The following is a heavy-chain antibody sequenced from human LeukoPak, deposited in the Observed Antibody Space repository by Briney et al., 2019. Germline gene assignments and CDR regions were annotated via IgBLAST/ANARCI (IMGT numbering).Heavy chain of an antibody. V-gene: IGHV3-74*01. Sequence: PGGSLRLSCAASGFTFSSYWMHWVRQVPGKGLVWVSRINSDGSSTSHADSVKGRFTISRDNAKNTLYLQMNSLRAEDTAAYYCARGYSNGYRIDYWGQGTLVTVSS. J-gene: IGHJ4*02. CDR1: GFTFSSYW. D-gene: IGHD5-18*01. CDR3: ARGYSNGYRIDY. CDR2: INSDGSST.